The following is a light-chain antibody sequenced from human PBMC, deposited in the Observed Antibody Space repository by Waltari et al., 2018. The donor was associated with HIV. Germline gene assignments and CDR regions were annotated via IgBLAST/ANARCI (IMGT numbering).Light chain of an antibody. J-gene: IGKJ4*01. CDR1: QSIDNY. V-gene: IGKV1-39*01. CDR2: AAS. CDR3: QQSHSTLLT. Sequence: DIQMTQSPSSLSASVGDRVTITCRTRQSIDNYLNWYQQKPGQAPNLLIYAASSLQSGVPSRFSGSGSGTDFTLTISSLHPEDFATYYCQQSHSTLLTFDGGTKVEIK.